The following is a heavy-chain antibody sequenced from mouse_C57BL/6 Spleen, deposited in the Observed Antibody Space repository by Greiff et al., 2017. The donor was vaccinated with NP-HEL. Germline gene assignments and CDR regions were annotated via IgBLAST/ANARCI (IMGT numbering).Heavy chain of an antibody. CDR1: GYTFTSHW. D-gene: IGHD1-1*01. CDR2: INPSSGYT. CDR3: ARGSVTTVVARAMDY. Sequence: QVHVKQSGAELAKPGASVKLSCKASGYTFTSHWMHWVKQRPGQGLEWIGYINPSSGYTKYNQKFKDKATLTADKSSSTAYMQLSSLTYEDSAVYYCARGSVTTVVARAMDYWGQGTSVTVSS. V-gene: IGHV1-7*01. J-gene: IGHJ4*01.